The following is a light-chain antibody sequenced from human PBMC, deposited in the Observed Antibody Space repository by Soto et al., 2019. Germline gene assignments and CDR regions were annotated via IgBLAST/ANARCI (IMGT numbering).Light chain of an antibody. V-gene: IGKV1-5*03. CDR1: HSIGSW. Sequence: DIEIAQSPSTLSATVGDGVTITCRASHSIGSWLAWYQQKPGKAPKLLIYKATNLHSGVPSRFSGSGSGTDFSLTISSLQPEDSATYFCQQYNDFQYTFGPGTKLEI. J-gene: IGKJ2*01. CDR3: QQYNDFQYT. CDR2: KAT.